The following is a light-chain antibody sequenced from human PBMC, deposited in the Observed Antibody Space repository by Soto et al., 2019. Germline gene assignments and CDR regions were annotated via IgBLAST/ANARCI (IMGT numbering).Light chain of an antibody. V-gene: IGKV3-20*01. CDR3: QRYGSSPLIT. J-gene: IGKJ5*01. CDR2: GAS. Sequence: EMVMTQSPYTLSVSPGERATLSCMASQSVGSNLAWYQQKPGQAPRLLIYGASSRATGIPDRFSGSGSGTDFTLTISRLEPEDFAVYFCQRYGSSPLITFGQGKRLEIK. CDR1: QSVGSN.